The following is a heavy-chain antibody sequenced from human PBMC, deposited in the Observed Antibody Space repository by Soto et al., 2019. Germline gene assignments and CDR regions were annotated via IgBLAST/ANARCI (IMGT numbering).Heavy chain of an antibody. CDR1: GDCIRSYY. CDR3: ARDRTSSAYYFDYSLDY. CDR2: MYHTGNA. Sequence: SETLALACTVSGDCIRSYYLSWNRQRPGKGLEYIAYMYHTGNAKYNPSLQSRVTVSVDTSKNQFSLRLASVTAADTAVYYCARDRTSSAYYFDYSLDYSGQGTRVTVSS. V-gene: IGHV4-59*01. D-gene: IGHD3-22*01. J-gene: IGHJ4*02.